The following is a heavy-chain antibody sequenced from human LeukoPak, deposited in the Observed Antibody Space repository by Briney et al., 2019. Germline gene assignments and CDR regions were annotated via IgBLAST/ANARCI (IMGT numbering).Heavy chain of an antibody. D-gene: IGHD3-3*01. J-gene: IGHJ6*02. V-gene: IGHV1-69*04. CDR3: ARSPYYDFWSGPPSYGMDV. CDR1: GGTFSSYA. Sequence: SVKVSCKASGGTFSSYAISWVRQAPGQGLEWMGRIIPILGIANYAQKFQGRVTITADKSTSTAYIELSSLRSEDTAVYYCARSPYYDFWSGPPSYGMDVWGQGTTVTVSS. CDR2: IIPILGIA.